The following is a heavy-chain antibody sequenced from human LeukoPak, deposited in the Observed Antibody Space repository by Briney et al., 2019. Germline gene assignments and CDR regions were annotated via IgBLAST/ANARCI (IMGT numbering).Heavy chain of an antibody. J-gene: IGHJ5*02. V-gene: IGHV1-2*02. CDR3: ARGGGYCSSTSCFSNWFDP. CDR1: GYTFTDYY. D-gene: IGHD2-2*01. Sequence: ASVKVSFKASGYTFTDYYMHWVRQAPGQGLERMGWINPNSGGTNYAQKFQGRVTMTRDTSISTAYMELSRLRSDDTAVYYCARGGGYCSSTSCFSNWFDPWGQGTLVTVSS. CDR2: INPNSGGT.